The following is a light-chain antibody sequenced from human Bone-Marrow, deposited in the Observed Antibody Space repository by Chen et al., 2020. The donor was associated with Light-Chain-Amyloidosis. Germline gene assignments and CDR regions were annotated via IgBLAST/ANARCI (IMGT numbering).Light chain of an antibody. CDR2: LGS. CDR1: QSLLHSNGYSY. J-gene: IGKJ2*01. V-gene: IGKV2-28*01. CDR3: QQAAETPLT. Sequence: DIVVTQSPLSLPAAAGEPASISCRSSQSLLHSNGYSYLNWYLQKPGQSPQLLIYLGSDRASGVPDMFSGSGSGTDFTLNISRVETEDVGVYYSQQAAETPLTFGQGTKLEIK.